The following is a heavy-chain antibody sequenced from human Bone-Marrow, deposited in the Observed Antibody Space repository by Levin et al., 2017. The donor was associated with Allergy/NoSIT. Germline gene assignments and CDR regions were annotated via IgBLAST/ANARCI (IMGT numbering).Heavy chain of an antibody. Sequence: PGGSLRLSCAASGFTFSDYYMSWIRQAPGKGLEWVAYISDTGNTIYYADSVKGRFTISRDNAKNSLYLHMNTLRGEDTAVYYCTREPRVVVSDYWGQGTLVNVSS. CDR3: TREPRVVVSDY. J-gene: IGHJ4*02. CDR1: GFTFSDYY. V-gene: IGHV3-11*01. CDR2: ISDTGNTI. D-gene: IGHD2-15*01.